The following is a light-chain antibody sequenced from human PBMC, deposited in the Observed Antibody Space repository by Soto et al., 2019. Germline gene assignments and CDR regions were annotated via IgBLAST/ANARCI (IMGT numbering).Light chain of an antibody. V-gene: IGLV8-61*01. CDR2: NTN. J-gene: IGLJ2*01. CDR3: VLYMGTGISV. Sequence: QTVVTQEPSFSVSPGGTVTLTCALSSGTVSTSFYPSWYQQTPGQAPRTLIYNTNTRSSGVPDRFSGSILGNKAVLTITGAQADDESDYYCVLYMGTGISVFGGGTKLTVL. CDR1: SGTVSTSFY.